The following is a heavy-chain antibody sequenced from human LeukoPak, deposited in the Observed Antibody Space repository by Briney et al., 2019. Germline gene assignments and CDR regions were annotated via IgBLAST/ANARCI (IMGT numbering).Heavy chain of an antibody. D-gene: IGHD6-13*01. CDR1: GFTFSDYY. CDR2: ISSSSTYT. CDR3: ARVGSWQQLVAFDI. J-gene: IGHJ3*02. V-gene: IGHV3-11*06. Sequence: GGSLRLSCAVSGFTFSDYYMSWIRQAPGKGLEWVSYISSSSTYTNYAGSVKGRFTIPRDNAKNSLYLQMNRLRAEDTAVYYCARVGSWQQLVAFDIWGQGTMVTVSS.